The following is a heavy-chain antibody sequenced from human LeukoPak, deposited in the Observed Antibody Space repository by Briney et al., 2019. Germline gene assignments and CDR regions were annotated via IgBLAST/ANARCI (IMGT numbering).Heavy chain of an antibody. CDR3: ARDSGDDYGDYGVDY. J-gene: IGHJ4*02. V-gene: IGHV3-23*01. D-gene: IGHD4-17*01. CDR2: ISGSGGST. Sequence: GGSLRLSCAASGFTFDDYAMHWVRQAPGKGLEWVSGISGSGGSTYYADSVKGRFTISRDNSKNTLYLQMNSLRAEDTAVYYCARDSGDDYGDYGVDYWGQGTLVTVSS. CDR1: GFTFDDYA.